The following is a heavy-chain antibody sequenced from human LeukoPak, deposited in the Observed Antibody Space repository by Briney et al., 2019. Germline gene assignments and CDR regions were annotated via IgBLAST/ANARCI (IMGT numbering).Heavy chain of an antibody. CDR3: ATTLSRGGPDDAFDI. V-gene: IGHV1-2*02. Sequence: WASVKVSCKASGYTFTGYYMHWVRQAPGQGLEWMGWINPKSGVTHYAQKFQGRVTMTRDLSIKTTFMDLRSLTSDDSAIFYCATTLSRGGPDDAFDIWGHGTMVIVSS. CDR2: INPKSGVT. J-gene: IGHJ3*02. CDR1: GYTFTGYY.